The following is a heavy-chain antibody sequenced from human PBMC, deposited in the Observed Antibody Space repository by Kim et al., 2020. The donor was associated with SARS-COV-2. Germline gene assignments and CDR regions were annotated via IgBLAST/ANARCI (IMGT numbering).Heavy chain of an antibody. D-gene: IGHD6-19*01. CDR2: INPSGGST. CDR1: GYTFTSYY. Sequence: ASVKVSCKASGYTFTSYYMHWVRQAPGQGLEWMGIINPSGGSTSYAQKFQGRVTMTRDTSTSTVYMELSSLRSEDTAVYYCARQRAVADGYYGMDVWGQGTTVTVSS. V-gene: IGHV1-46*01. J-gene: IGHJ6*02. CDR3: ARQRAVADGYYGMDV.